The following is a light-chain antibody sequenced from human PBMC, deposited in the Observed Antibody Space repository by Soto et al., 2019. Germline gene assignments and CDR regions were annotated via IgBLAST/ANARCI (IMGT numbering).Light chain of an antibody. Sequence: HSVLTHPASVSGSPGQSIAISCTGTRSDVGAYNYVSWYQQHPGKAPNLMISEVTNRPSGVSDRFSGSKSGNTASLTISGLQAEDEADYYCSSFTSRFTFVFGTGTKVTVL. CDR3: SSFTSRFTFV. V-gene: IGLV2-14*01. CDR2: EVT. J-gene: IGLJ1*01. CDR1: RSDVGAYNY.